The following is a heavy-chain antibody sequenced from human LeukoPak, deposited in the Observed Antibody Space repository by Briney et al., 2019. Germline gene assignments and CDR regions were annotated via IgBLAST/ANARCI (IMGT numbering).Heavy chain of an antibody. CDR3: ARHGTSGTNLNWFDP. CDR2: ISYSGST. CDR1: GGSITSDY. Sequence: SETLSLTCTVSGGSITSDYWSWIRQPPGKGLEWIGYISYSGSTNYNPSLKSRVTMSVDTSKTQFSLKLSSVTAADTAVYYCARHGTSGTNLNWFDPWGQGTLVTVSS. J-gene: IGHJ5*02. D-gene: IGHD1-1*01. V-gene: IGHV4-59*01.